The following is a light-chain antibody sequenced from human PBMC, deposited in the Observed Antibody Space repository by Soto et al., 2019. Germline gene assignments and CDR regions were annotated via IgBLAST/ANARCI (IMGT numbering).Light chain of an antibody. CDR2: AAS. CDR1: QGIRND. J-gene: IGKJ1*01. CDR3: QQDYNYPGT. V-gene: IGKV1-6*01. Sequence: AIQMTQSPSSLSASVGDRVTITCRASQGIRNDLGWFQQKPGKAPKLLIYAASSLQSGVPSRFSGSGSGTDFTLTISSLQPEDFATYYCQQDYNYPGTFGQGTKVEIK.